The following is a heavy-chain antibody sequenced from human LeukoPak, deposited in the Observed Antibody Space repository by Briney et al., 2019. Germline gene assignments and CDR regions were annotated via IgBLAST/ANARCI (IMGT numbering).Heavy chain of an antibody. V-gene: IGHV4-38-2*01. CDR1: GFSISSGFF. Sequence: PSETLSLTCAVSGFSISSGFFWGWIRQPPGKGLEWIGSIFHTGSTYYNPSLNSGVTISVDTSKNQLSLKLRSVTAADTAMYYCARGPDYYGSGRALYFDYWGQGILVTVSS. CDR2: IFHTGST. D-gene: IGHD3-10*01. CDR3: ARGPDYYGSGRALYFDY. J-gene: IGHJ4*02.